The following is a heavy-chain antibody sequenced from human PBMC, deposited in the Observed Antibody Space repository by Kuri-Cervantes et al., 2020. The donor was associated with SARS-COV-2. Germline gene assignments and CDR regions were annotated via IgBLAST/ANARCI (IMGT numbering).Heavy chain of an antibody. V-gene: IGHV4-59*10. CDR2: IYTSGST. CDR1: GGSFSGYY. D-gene: IGHD1-1*01. J-gene: IGHJ4*02. CDR3: ARGPAHRSKNPVGTFDY. Sequence: GSLRLSCAVYGGSFSGYYWSWIRQPAGKGLEWIGRIYTSGSTNYNPSLKSRVTMSVDTSKNQFSLELSSVTAADTAVYYCARGPAHRSKNPVGTFDYWGQGTLVTVSS.